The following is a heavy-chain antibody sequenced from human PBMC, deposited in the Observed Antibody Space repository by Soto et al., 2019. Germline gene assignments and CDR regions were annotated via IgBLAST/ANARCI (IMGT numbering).Heavy chain of an antibody. CDR1: GFTFSRDW. Sequence: EVQLVESGGGLVQTGGSLRLSCAASGFTFSRDWMHWVRQAPGKGLVWVSHLNRDGSSTGYADSVNGRFTISRDNARNTLFLQMNSLRAEDTAVYYCARGLKWGLFDYWGQGTRFTVSS. CDR2: LNRDGSST. CDR3: ARGLKWGLFDY. D-gene: IGHD4-4*01. J-gene: IGHJ4*02. V-gene: IGHV3-74*01.